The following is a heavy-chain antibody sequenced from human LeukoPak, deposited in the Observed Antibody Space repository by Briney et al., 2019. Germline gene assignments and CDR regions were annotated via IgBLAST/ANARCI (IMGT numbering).Heavy chain of an antibody. J-gene: IGHJ4*02. Sequence: SETLSLTCTVSGGSISSYYWSWIRQPAGKGPEWIGRIYTSGSTNYNPSLKSRVTMSVDTSKNQFSLKLSSVTAADTAVYYCARGPGISSDHIYPDYWGQGIQVTVSS. D-gene: IGHD3-22*01. V-gene: IGHV4-4*07. CDR3: ARGPGISSDHIYPDY. CDR1: GGSISSYY. CDR2: IYTSGST.